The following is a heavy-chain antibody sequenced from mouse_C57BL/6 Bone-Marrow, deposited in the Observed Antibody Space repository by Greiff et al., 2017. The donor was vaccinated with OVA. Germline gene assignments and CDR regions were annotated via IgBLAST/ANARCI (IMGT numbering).Heavy chain of an antibody. CDR2: INPNNGGT. Sequence: EVQLQQSGPELVKPGASVKIPCKASGYTFTDYNMDWVKQSHGKSLEWIGDINPNNGGTIYNQKFKGKATLTVDKSSSTAYMELRSLTSEDTAVYYCASRYYGRGYSDVWGTGTTVTVSS. D-gene: IGHD1-1*01. CDR1: GYTFTDYN. V-gene: IGHV1-18*01. CDR3: ASRYYGRGYSDV. J-gene: IGHJ1*03.